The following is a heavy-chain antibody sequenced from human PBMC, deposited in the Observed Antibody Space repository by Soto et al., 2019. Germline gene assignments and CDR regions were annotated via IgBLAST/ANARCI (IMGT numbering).Heavy chain of an antibody. V-gene: IGHV3-23*01. J-gene: IGHJ6*02. Sequence: HLLESGGGLVPPGGSLRLSCAASGFTFSNYAMSWVRQAPGKGLEWVAGISGSDGRTFHADPVKGRFTISRDNSRNTLYLQMSRLRAQDTAVYYCARDQDDYGDPVLGDSYYYHSYGLDVWGQGTTVTVSS. CDR2: ISGSDGRT. CDR1: GFTFSNYA. CDR3: ARDQDDYGDPVLGDSYYYHSYGLDV. D-gene: IGHD4-17*01.